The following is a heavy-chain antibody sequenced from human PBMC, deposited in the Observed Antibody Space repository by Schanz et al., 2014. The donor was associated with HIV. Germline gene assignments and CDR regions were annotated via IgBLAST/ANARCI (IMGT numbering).Heavy chain of an antibody. Sequence: QVQLVESGGGVVQPGRSLRLSCTASGFTFSSSGMHWVRQAPGKGLEWVAAMWNDGSEKYYVDSVKGRFTISRDNSKDTLYLQMNSLRAEDTAVYHCARGSGPYYYYYGMDVWGQGTTVTVSS. CDR3: ARGSGPYYYYYGMDV. V-gene: IGHV3-33*01. D-gene: IGHD2-15*01. J-gene: IGHJ6*02. CDR1: GFTFSSSG. CDR2: MWNDGSEK.